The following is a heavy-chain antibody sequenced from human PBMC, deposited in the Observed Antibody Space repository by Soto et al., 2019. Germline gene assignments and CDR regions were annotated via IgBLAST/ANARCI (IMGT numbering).Heavy chain of an antibody. CDR2: IYYSGST. CDR1: GGSISSYY. V-gene: IGHV4-59*01. J-gene: IGHJ4*02. Sequence: SETLSLTCTVSGGSISSYYWSWIRQPPGTGLEWIGYIYYSGSTNYNPSLKSRVTISVDTSKNQFSLKLSSVTAADTAVYYCERGGRIKPDYWGQGTLVTVSS. D-gene: IGHD3-3*01. CDR3: ERGGRIKPDY.